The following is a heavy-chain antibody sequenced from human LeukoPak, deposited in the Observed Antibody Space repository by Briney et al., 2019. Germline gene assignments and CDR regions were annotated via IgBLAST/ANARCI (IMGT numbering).Heavy chain of an antibody. CDR2: LNPNSGNT. CDR1: GYTFTSYD. V-gene: IGHV1-8*03. Sequence: ASVKVSCKASGYTFTSYDITWVRQATGQGLEWMGWLNPNSGNTGYAQKFQGRVTITRNTSISTAYMELSSLRSEDTAVYYCARGPKIGYCSSTSCYSSSYYYMDVWGKGTTVTVSS. D-gene: IGHD2-2*02. J-gene: IGHJ6*03. CDR3: ARGPKIGYCSSTSCYSSSYYYMDV.